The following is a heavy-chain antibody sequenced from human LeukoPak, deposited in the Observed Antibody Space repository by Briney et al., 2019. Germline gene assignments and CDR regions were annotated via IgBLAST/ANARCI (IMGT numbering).Heavy chain of an antibody. V-gene: IGHV3-48*03. CDR2: INAGGTTI. Sequence: GGSLRLSCAASGFTFSSYEMNWVRQAPGKGLEWLSYINAGGTTIYYADSVKGRFAISRDNAKYSPHLQMNSLRADDTAVYYCARYSTTWNVAFDIWGQGTVVTVSS. CDR3: ARYSTTWNVAFDI. D-gene: IGHD2/OR15-2a*01. CDR1: GFTFSSYE. J-gene: IGHJ3*02.